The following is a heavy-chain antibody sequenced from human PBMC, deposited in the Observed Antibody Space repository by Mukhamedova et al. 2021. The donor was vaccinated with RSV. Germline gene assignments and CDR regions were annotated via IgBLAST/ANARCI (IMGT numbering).Heavy chain of an antibody. V-gene: IGHV3-7*01. CDR3: STGLNF. J-gene: IGHJ4*01. Sequence: GIETHYVDSVKGRFIISRDNAKNSVFLQLNSLRVEDTAVYYCSTGLNFWGHGTLVTV. D-gene: IGHD3/OR15-3a*01. CDR2: GIET.